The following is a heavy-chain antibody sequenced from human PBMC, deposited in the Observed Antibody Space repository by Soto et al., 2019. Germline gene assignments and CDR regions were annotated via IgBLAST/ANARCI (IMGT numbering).Heavy chain of an antibody. D-gene: IGHD3-3*01. CDR2: TYYRSKWYN. J-gene: IGHJ3*02. V-gene: IGHV6-1*01. Sequence: SQTLSLTCAISGDSVSSNSAAWNWIRQSPSRGLEWLGRTYYRSKWYNDYAVSVKSRITINPDTSKNQFSLQLNSVTPEDTAVYYCARGGITIFGVANDAFDIWRQGTMVTVSS. CDR3: ARGGITIFGVANDAFDI. CDR1: GDSVSSNSAA.